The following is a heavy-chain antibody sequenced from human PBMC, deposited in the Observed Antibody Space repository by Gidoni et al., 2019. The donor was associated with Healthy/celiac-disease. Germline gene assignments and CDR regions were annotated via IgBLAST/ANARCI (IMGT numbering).Heavy chain of an antibody. CDR3: AREIARCVRRCDYSNYYYYGMDV. V-gene: IGHV1-69*06. D-gene: IGHD4-4*01. Sequence: QVQLVQSGAEVKKPGSSVKVSCKASGGTFSSYAISWVRQAPGQGLEWMGGIIPIFGTANYAQKFQGRVTITADKSTSTAYMELSSLRSEDTAVYYCAREIARCVRRCDYSNYYYYGMDVWGQGTTVTVSS. CDR1: GGTFSSYA. J-gene: IGHJ6*02. CDR2: IIPIFGTA.